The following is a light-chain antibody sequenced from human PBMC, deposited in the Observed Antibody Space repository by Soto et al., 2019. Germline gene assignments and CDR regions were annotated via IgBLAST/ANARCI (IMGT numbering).Light chain of an antibody. V-gene: IGKV3-11*01. CDR1: QSVNIY. J-gene: IGKJ4*01. CDR2: DAS. Sequence: EIVLTQSLATLSLSPGERATLSCRASQSVNIYLAWYQQKPGQAPRLLIYDASNRATGIPARFSGSGSGTDFTLTISSLEPEDIAVYYCQQRSNWRVTFGGGTKVDIK. CDR3: QQRSNWRVT.